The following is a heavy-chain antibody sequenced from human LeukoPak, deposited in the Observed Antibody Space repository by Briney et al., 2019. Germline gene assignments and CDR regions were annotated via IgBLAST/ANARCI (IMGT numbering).Heavy chain of an antibody. V-gene: IGHV1-3*01. CDR3: ARVWQNRGGYLTFDY. CDR2: INAGNGNT. D-gene: IGHD2-21*02. CDR1: GYTFTSYA. J-gene: IGHJ4*02. Sequence: ASVKVSCTASGYTFTSYAMHWVRQAPGQRLEWMGWINAGNGNTKYSQKFQGRVTITRDTSASTAYMELSSLRSEDTAVYYCARVWQNRGGYLTFDYWGQGTLVTVSS.